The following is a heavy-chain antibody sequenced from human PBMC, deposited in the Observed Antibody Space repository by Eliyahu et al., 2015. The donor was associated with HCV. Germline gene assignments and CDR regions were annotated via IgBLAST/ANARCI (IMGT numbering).Heavy chain of an antibody. CDR2: IIPILGIA. Sequence: EVKKPGSSVKVSCKASGGTFSSYTIXWVRQAPGQGLEWMGRIIPILGIANYAQKFQGRVTITADKXTSTAYMELSSLRSEDTAVYYCARHTVVMGYFDYWGQGTLVTVSS. CDR1: GGTFSSYT. D-gene: IGHD4-23*01. CDR3: ARHTVVMGYFDY. J-gene: IGHJ4*02. V-gene: IGHV1-69*02.